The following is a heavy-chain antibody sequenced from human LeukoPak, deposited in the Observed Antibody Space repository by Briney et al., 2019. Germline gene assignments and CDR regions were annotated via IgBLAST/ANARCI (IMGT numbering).Heavy chain of an antibody. V-gene: IGHV4-34*01. CDR2: INHSGST. Sequence: PSETLSLTCAVYGVSFSGYYWSWIPQPPGKGLEWIGEINHSGSTNYNPSLKSRVTISVDTSKNQFSLKLSSVTAADTAVYYCAFSDYYWGQGTLVTVSS. CDR1: GVSFSGYY. D-gene: IGHD5-12*01. CDR3: AFSDYY. J-gene: IGHJ4*02.